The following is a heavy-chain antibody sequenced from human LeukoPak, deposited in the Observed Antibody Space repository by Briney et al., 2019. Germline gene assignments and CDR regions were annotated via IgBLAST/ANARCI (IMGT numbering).Heavy chain of an antibody. Sequence: SETLSLTCAVYGGSFSGYYWSWIRQPPGKGLEWIGEIDHSGSTNYNPYLKSRVTISLDTSKNQFSLKMSSVTAADTAVYYCARAPYLSSGSWGQGILVAVSS. CDR1: GGSFSGYY. CDR2: IDHSGST. V-gene: IGHV4-34*01. D-gene: IGHD3-22*01. J-gene: IGHJ3*01. CDR3: ARAPYLSSGS.